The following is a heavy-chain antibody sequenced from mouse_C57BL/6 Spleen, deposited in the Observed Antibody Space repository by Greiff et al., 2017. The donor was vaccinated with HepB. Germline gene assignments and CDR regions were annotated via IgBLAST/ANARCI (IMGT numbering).Heavy chain of an antibody. V-gene: IGHV1-52*01. Sequence: VQLQQPGAELVRPGASVKLSCKASGYTFTSYWMHWVKQRPIQGLEWIGNIDPSDSDTHYNEKFKDKATLTVDKSSSTAYMQLSSLTSEDSAVYYCARGGETAQSSFAYWGQGTLVTVSA. D-gene: IGHD3-2*02. CDR1: GYTFTSYW. CDR3: ARGGETAQSSFAY. J-gene: IGHJ3*01. CDR2: IDPSDSDT.